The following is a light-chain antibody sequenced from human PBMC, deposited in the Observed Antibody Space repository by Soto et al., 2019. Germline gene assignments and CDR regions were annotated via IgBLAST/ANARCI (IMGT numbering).Light chain of an antibody. CDR2: GAS. V-gene: IGKV3-15*01. CDR3: HQYNYWPPET. CDR1: QSVSTD. J-gene: IGKJ1*01. Sequence: EIVMTQSPATLSVSLGERATLSCRASQSVSTDLAWYQQKPGQAPRLLIFGASTRATGIPARFSGSGSGTEFILTISSLQSEDSAVYYCHQYNYWPPETFGQGTKVEI.